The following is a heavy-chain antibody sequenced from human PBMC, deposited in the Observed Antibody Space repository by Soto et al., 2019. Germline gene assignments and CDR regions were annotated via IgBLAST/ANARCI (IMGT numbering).Heavy chain of an antibody. D-gene: IGHD3-10*01. Sequence: ASVKFSCKVSGYTLTELSMHWVRQAPGKGLEWMGGFDPEDGETIYAQKFQGRVTMTEDTSTDTAFMELSSLRSEDTAVYYCATDRITMVRGVIIRFDYWGQGTLVTVSS. J-gene: IGHJ4*02. CDR1: GYTLTELS. V-gene: IGHV1-24*01. CDR3: ATDRITMVRGVIIRFDY. CDR2: FDPEDGET.